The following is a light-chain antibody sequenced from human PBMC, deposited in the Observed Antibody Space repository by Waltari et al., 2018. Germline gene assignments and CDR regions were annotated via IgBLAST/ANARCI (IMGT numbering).Light chain of an antibody. V-gene: IGLV3-27*01. CDR1: VLANKY. CDR2: KDN. J-gene: IGLJ3*02. CDR3: YSAADNNPVV. Sequence: HELTQPSSVSVSPGQTARITCSGDVLANKYARWFQQKSGQAPMLVIYKDNERPSGVPERFSGSSSGTTVTLTITGAQTEDEADYYCYSAADNNPVVFGGGTKLTVL.